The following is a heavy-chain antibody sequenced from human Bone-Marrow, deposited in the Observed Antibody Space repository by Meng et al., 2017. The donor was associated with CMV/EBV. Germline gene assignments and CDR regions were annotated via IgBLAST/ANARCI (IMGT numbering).Heavy chain of an antibody. CDR3: ARVIAAADFFDY. Sequence: GGSLRLSCAASGFAFSRYWMTWVRQAPGKGLEWVANIKEDGSEGYYVDSVKGRFTISRDNAKKSLYLQMNSLRPEDMAVYYCARVIAAADFFDYWGQGTLVTVSS. CDR2: IKEDGSEG. J-gene: IGHJ4*02. CDR1: GFAFSRYW. D-gene: IGHD6-13*01. V-gene: IGHV3-7*01.